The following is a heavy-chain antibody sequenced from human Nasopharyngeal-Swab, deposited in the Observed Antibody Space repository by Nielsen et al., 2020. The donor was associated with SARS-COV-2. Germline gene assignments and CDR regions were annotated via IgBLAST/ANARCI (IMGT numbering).Heavy chain of an antibody. CDR1: GYTFTSYG. D-gene: IGHD3-16*02. V-gene: IGHV1-18*01. CDR2: ISAYNGNT. J-gene: IGHJ3*02. CDR3: ARLIMITFGGVIVMDMDAFDI. Sequence: ASVKVSCKASGYTFTSYGISWVRQAPGQGLEWMGWISAYNGNTNYAQKLQGRVTMTTGTSTSTAYMELRSLRSDDTAVYYCARLIMITFGGVIVMDMDAFDIWGQGTMVTVSS.